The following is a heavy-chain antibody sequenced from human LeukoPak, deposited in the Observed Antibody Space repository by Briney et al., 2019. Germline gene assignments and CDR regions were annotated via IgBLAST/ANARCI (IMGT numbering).Heavy chain of an antibody. V-gene: IGHV3-23*01. CDR1: GFTFSSYA. J-gene: IGHJ4*02. CDR2: ISGSGGGT. Sequence: GGSLRLSCAASGFTFSSYAMSWVRQAPGKGLEWVLTISGSGGGTYYADSAKGRFTISRDSSKNTLYLQMNSLRAEDTAVYYCAKDRIAVASIEYFDYWGQGTLVTVSS. CDR3: AKDRIAVASIEYFDY. D-gene: IGHD6-19*01.